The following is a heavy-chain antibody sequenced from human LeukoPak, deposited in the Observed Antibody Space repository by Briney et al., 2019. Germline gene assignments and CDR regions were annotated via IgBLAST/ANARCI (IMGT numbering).Heavy chain of an antibody. CDR2: ISSSSSYI. CDR3: ARCHGSGSSNWFDP. Sequence: GGSLRLSCAASGFTFSSYSMNWGRQAPGEGLEWVSSISSSSSYIYYADSVKGRFTISRDNAKNSLYLQMNSLRAEDTAVYYCARCHGSGSSNWFDPWGQGTLVTVSS. V-gene: IGHV3-21*04. CDR1: GFTFSSYS. D-gene: IGHD3-10*01. J-gene: IGHJ5*02.